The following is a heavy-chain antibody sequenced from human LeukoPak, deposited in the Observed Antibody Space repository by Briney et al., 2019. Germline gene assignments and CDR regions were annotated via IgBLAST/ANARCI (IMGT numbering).Heavy chain of an antibody. V-gene: IGHV3-30*18. CDR3: AKINNYDDY. CDR1: GFTFSSFG. CDR2: ISPDGNSD. D-gene: IGHD3-22*01. Sequence: GGSLRLSCAASGFTFSSFGIHWVRQAPGMGLEWVAAISPDGNSDYYTDSVKGRFTVSRGNSKNMIYLQMNSLRGEDSAVYYCAKINNYDDYWGQGTLVTASS. J-gene: IGHJ4*02.